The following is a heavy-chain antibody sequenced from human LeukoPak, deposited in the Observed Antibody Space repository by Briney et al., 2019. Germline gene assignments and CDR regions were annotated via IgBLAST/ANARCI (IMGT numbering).Heavy chain of an antibody. D-gene: IGHD2-8*01. J-gene: IGHJ4*02. CDR2: IYSGGST. CDR3: AKDHVGKIGYCTNGVCHPLGY. Sequence: GGSLRLSCAASGFTVSSNYMSWVRQAPGKGLEWVSVIYSGGSTYYADSVKGRFTISRDNSKNTLYLQMNSLRAEDTAVYYCAKDHVGKIGYCTNGVCHPLGYWGQGTLVTVSS. CDR1: GFTVSSNY. V-gene: IGHV3-66*02.